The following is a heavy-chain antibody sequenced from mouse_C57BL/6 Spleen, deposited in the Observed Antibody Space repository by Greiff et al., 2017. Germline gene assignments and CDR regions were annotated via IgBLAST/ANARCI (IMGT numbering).Heavy chain of an antibody. CDR3: TRPIDYGWFAY. CDR2: IRNKANNHAT. D-gene: IGHD1-1*02. Sequence: EVQLQESGGGLVQPGGSMKLSCAASGFTFSDAWMDWVRQSPEKGLEWVAEIRNKANNHATYYAESVKGRFTISRDDSKSSVYLQMNSLRAEDTGIYYCTRPIDYGWFAYWGQGTLVTVSA. CDR1: GFTFSDAW. J-gene: IGHJ3*01. V-gene: IGHV6-6*01.